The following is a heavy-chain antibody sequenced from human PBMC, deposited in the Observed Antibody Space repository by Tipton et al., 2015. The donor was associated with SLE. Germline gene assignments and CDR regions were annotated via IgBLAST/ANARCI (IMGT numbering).Heavy chain of an antibody. CDR2: IYYSGST. CDR1: GGSISSYY. J-gene: IGHJ6*02. D-gene: IGHD7-27*01. V-gene: IGHV4-59*01. CDR3: ARETTGDTYYYYGTVV. Sequence: TLSLTCTVSGGSISSYYWSWIRQPPGKGLEWIGYIYYSGSTNYNPSLKSRVTISVDTSKNQFSLNLSSVTAADTAVYYCARETTGDTYYYYGTVVWGQGTTVAVTS.